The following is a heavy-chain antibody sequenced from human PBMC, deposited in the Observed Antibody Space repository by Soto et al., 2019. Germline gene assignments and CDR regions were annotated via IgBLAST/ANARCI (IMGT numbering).Heavy chain of an antibody. CDR2: ISYDGSNK. Sequence: QVQLVESGGGVVQPGRSLRLSCAASGFTLSSYGMHWVRQAPGKGLEWVAVISYDGSNKYYADSVKGRFTISRDNSKNTLYLQMNSLRAEDTAVYYCAKDPTRDGYINGMYGMDVWGQGTTVTVSS. CDR1: GFTLSSYG. V-gene: IGHV3-30*18. D-gene: IGHD5-12*01. CDR3: AKDPTRDGYINGMYGMDV. J-gene: IGHJ6*02.